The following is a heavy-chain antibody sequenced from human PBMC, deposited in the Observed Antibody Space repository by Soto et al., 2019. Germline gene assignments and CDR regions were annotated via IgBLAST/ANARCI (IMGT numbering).Heavy chain of an antibody. Sequence: ASVKVSCKASGYTFSDYGITWVRQAPGQGLEWMGWISISSGNTHFEESLQGRVTMTSDKTSTAYMELWRLRSDDSAMYYCARSYNYGSYWYFDLWGRGTLVTVSS. CDR2: ISISSGNT. D-gene: IGHD3-10*01. CDR1: GYTFSDYG. J-gene: IGHJ2*01. V-gene: IGHV1-18*04. CDR3: ARSYNYGSYWYFDL.